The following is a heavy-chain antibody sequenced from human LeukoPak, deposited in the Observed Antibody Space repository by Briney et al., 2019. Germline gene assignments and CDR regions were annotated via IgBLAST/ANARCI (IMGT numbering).Heavy chain of an antibody. Sequence: GGSLRLSCAASGFTFSSYSMNWVRQAPGKGLEWVSSISSSSSYIYYADSVKGRFTISRDNAKNSLYLQMNSLRAEDTAVYYCATSPGEQQLVQDFDYWGQGTLVTVSS. D-gene: IGHD6-13*01. CDR2: ISSSSSYI. J-gene: IGHJ4*02. V-gene: IGHV3-21*01. CDR3: ATSPGEQQLVQDFDY. CDR1: GFTFSSYS.